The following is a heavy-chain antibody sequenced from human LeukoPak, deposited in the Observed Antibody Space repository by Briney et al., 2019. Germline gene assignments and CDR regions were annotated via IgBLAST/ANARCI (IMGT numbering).Heavy chain of an antibody. D-gene: IGHD6-13*01. J-gene: IGHJ5*01. CDR3: ARDSSSWNGWFDS. CDR2: IYSSGST. CDR1: GGSISRYF. Sequence: SETLSLTCTVSGGSISRYFWSWIRQPPGKGLEWIGYIYSSGSTNYNPSLKSRVTISVDTSKNQFSLKLSSVTAADSAVYYCARDSSSWNGWFDSWGQGTLVTVSS. V-gene: IGHV4-4*09.